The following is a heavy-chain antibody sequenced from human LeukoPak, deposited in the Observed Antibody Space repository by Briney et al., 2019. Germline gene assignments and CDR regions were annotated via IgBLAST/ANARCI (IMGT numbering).Heavy chain of an antibody. Sequence: SETLSLTCTVSGGSISSSSYYWGWIRQPPGKGLERIGSIYYSGSTYYNPSLKSRVTISVDTSKNQFSLQLSSVTAADTAVYYCARQGLPNYYDSSGYLGYWGQGTLVTVSS. V-gene: IGHV4-39*01. CDR2: IYYSGST. CDR1: GGSISSSSYY. D-gene: IGHD3-22*01. CDR3: ARQGLPNYYDSSGYLGY. J-gene: IGHJ4*02.